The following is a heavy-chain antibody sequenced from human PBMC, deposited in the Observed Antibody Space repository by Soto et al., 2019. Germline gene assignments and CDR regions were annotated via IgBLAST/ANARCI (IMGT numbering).Heavy chain of an antibody. V-gene: IGHV1-18*04. CDR3: ARGMYSSSSRDIAAAGPARD. CDR2: ISAYNGNT. Sequence: ASVKVSCKASGYTFTSYGISWARQAPGQGLEWMGWISAYNGNTNYAQKLQGRVTMTTDTSTSTAYMELRSLRSDDTAVYYCARGMYSSSSRDIAAAGPARDWGQGTLVTVSS. J-gene: IGHJ4*02. CDR1: GYTFTSYG. D-gene: IGHD6-6*01.